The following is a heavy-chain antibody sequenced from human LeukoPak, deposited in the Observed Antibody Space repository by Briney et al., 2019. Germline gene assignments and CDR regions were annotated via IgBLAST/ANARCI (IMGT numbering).Heavy chain of an antibody. V-gene: IGHV3-74*01. Sequence: GWSLRLSCAASGFTFISYWMHWVRQAPGKGLVWVSRINSDGSSTSYAEAVKGRFTISRDNAKNTLYLQMNSLRAEDTAVYYCARDAVDTANAVWGQGTTVTVSS. CDR3: ARDAVDTANAV. D-gene: IGHD5-18*01. CDR1: GFTFISYW. J-gene: IGHJ6*02. CDR2: INSDGSST.